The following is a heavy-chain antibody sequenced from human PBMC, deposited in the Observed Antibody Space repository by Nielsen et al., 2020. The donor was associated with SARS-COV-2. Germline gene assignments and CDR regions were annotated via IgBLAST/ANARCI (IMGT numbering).Heavy chain of an antibody. Sequence: GESLKISCAASGFTFSSYGMHWVRQAPGKGLEWVAVIWYDGSNKYYADSVKGRFTISRDNSKNTLYLQMNSLRAEDTAVYYCARDFGYSSRGNDYWGQGTLVTVSS. D-gene: IGHD6-13*01. CDR1: GFTFSSYG. V-gene: IGHV3-33*08. CDR2: IWYDGSNK. CDR3: ARDFGYSSRGNDY. J-gene: IGHJ4*02.